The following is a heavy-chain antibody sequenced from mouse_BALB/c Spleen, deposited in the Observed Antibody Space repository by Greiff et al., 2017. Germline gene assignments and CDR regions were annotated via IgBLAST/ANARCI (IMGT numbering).Heavy chain of an antibody. CDR2: ISSGSSTI. CDR3: ARSGYDYDWFAC. V-gene: IGHV5-17*02. Sequence: EVMLVESGGGLVQPGGSRKLSCAASGFTFSSFGMHWVRQDPEKGLEWVAYISSGSSTIYYADTVKGRFTISGDNPKNTLFLQMTSLRSEDTAMYYCARSGYDYDWFACWGQGTLVTVSA. J-gene: IGHJ3*01. D-gene: IGHD2-4*01. CDR1: GFTFSSFG.